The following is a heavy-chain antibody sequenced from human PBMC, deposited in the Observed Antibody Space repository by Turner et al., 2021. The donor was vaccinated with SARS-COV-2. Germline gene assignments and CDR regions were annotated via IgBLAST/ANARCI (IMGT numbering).Heavy chain of an antibody. CDR1: GDSRSWSAHY. Sequence: QLQLQESGPGLVKSSGTLYLTCTFSGDSRSWSAHYWAWIRQPPGKGLEWVGNIYLTGSAKYNPPLRRRATILVDTSKNQFSLTLTAVTAADTAVYFCARQAETAEIPAAYFDHWGQGTLLTVSS. J-gene: IGHJ4*02. CDR3: ARQAETAEIPAAYFDH. CDR2: IYLTGSA. V-gene: IGHV4-39*01. D-gene: IGHD2-2*01.